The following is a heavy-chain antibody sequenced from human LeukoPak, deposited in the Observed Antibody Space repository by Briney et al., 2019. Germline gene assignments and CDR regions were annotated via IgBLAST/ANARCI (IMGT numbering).Heavy chain of an antibody. V-gene: IGHV1-2*02. D-gene: IGHD1-26*01. Sequence: ASVKVPCKASGYTFTGYYIHWVRQAPGEGLEWMGWINPDSGATNYAQKFQGRVTMTRDTSISTGYMGLSRLRSDDTAVYYCARCPKQVGFAYWHFDLWGRGTVVTVSS. CDR2: INPDSGAT. J-gene: IGHJ2*01. CDR3: ARCPKQVGFAYWHFDL. CDR1: GYTFTGYY.